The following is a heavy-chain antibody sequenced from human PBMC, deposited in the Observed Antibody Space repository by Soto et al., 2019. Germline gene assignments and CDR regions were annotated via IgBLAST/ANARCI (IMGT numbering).Heavy chain of an antibody. Sequence: QVQLEQSGAEVKKPGSSVKVSCKASGDRFNSYAISWVRQAPGQGLEWVGTVLPVLGTTNYAQKLRGRVTITADESTSTAYMELGSLTSDDTDIYYCARDRADRGFDYWGQGTLVTVSS. CDR3: ARDRADRGFDY. CDR2: VLPVLGTT. D-gene: IGHD3-10*01. CDR1: GDRFNSYA. J-gene: IGHJ4*02. V-gene: IGHV1-69*18.